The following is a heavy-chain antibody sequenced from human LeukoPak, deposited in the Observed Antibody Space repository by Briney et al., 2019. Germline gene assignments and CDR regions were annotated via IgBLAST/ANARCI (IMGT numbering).Heavy chain of an antibody. CDR1: GYTFTSYG. D-gene: IGHD1-26*01. J-gene: IGHJ4*02. V-gene: IGHV1-18*01. CDR2: ISVYNGNT. Sequence: ASVKVSCEASGYTFTSYGIIWVRQAPGQGLEWMGWISVYNGNTNYAQKLQGRVTMTTDTSTSTAYMELRSLRSDDTAVYYCARDPYSGSPYYFDYWGQGTLVTVSS. CDR3: ARDPYSGSPYYFDY.